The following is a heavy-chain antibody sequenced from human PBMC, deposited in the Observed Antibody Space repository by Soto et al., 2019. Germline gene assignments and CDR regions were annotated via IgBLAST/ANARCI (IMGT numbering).Heavy chain of an antibody. D-gene: IGHD6-6*01. Sequence: GASVKVSCQASGYTFTSYGISWVRQAPGQGLEWMGWISAYNGNTNYAQKLQGRVTMTTDTSTSTAYMELRSLRSDDTAVYYCARGYEYSSSSPEYYFDYWGQGTLVTVSS. J-gene: IGHJ4*02. V-gene: IGHV1-18*01. CDR2: ISAYNGNT. CDR3: ARGYEYSSSSPEYYFDY. CDR1: GYTFTSYG.